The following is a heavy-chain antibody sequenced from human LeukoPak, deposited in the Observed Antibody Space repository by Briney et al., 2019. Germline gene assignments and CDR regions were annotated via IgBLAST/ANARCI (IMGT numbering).Heavy chain of an antibody. CDR1: GASISSSSSY. V-gene: IGHV4-39*01. D-gene: IGHD5-24*01. CDR2: IYYSGST. J-gene: IGHJ4*02. CDR3: ARLPVEMATITFDY. Sequence: SETLSLTCTVSGASISSSSSYWGWIRQPPGKGLEWIGTIYYSGSTYYNPSLKSRVTISVDTSKDQFSLKLSSVTAADTAVYYCARLPVEMATITFDYWGQGTLVTVSS.